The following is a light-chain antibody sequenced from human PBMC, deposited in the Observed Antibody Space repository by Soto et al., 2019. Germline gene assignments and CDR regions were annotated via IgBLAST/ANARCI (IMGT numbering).Light chain of an antibody. V-gene: IGKV3-20*01. CDR2: GAS. CDR3: QQYGSSPLT. J-gene: IGKJ4*01. Sequence: EIVLTQSPGTPSLSPGERATLSCRASQSVSSSYLAWYQQKPGQAPRLLIYGASSRATGIPDRFSGSGSGTDFPLTISRLEPEDFAVYYCQQYGSSPLTFGGGTKVDIK. CDR1: QSVSSSY.